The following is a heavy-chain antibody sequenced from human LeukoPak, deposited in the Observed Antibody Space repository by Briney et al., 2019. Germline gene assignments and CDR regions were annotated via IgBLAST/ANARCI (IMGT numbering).Heavy chain of an antibody. CDR2: IHHSGGT. CDR1: GGSISSYY. CDR3: ARERASVGRCRFNN. J-gene: IGHJ4*02. V-gene: IGHV4-59*01. Sequence: SETLSLTCTVSGGSISSYYWSWIRQPPGKGLEWIGYIHHSGGTSYNPSLKGRVTMSIDTSEKQFSLKVRSVTAADTAIYYCARERASVGRCRFNNWGQGTLVAVSS. D-gene: IGHD4-17*01.